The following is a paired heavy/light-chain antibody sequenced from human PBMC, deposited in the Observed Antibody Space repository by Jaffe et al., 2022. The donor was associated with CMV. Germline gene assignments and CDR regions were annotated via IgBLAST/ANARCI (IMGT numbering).Light chain of an antibody. J-gene: IGLJ2*01. CDR1: ISNIGWNS. Sequence: QSVLTQPPSASGTPGQRVTLSCSGSISNIGWNSVNWYQQLPGTAPKLLIYRDNQRPSGVPDRFSGSKSDTSASLAISGLQSEDEADYYCSAWDNSVHGVVFGGGTKLTVL. CDR2: RDN. CDR3: SAWDNSVHGVV. V-gene: IGLV1-44*01.
Heavy chain of an antibody. CDR1: GFTFSSFA. Sequence: EVQLLESGGGLVQPGGSLRLSCATSGFTFSSFAMNWVRQAPGKGLEWVSSISGADGTTYYAGSVKGRFTISRDNSKNTLYLLMNTLRAEDTALYSCAKSFGLGVSTSMDSWGQGTLVTVSS. D-gene: IGHD2-8*02. J-gene: IGHJ4*02. V-gene: IGHV3-23*01. CDR3: AKSFGLGVSTSMDS. CDR2: ISGADGTT.